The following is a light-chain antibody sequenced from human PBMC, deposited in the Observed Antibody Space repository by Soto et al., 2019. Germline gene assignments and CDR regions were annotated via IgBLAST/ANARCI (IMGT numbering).Light chain of an antibody. CDR2: DAS. J-gene: IGKJ4*01. CDR1: QSVGSS. CDR3: LQRSNWPLT. Sequence: EIVLTQSPATLSLSPGERATLSCRASQSVGSSLGWCQQKPGQAPRLLIYDASNRATGIPARFSGSGSGTDFTLTISSLEPEDFAVYYCLQRSNWPLTFGGGTKVEI. V-gene: IGKV3-11*01.